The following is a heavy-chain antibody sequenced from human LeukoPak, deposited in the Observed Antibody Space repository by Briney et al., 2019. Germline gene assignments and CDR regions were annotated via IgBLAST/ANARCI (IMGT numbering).Heavy chain of an antibody. V-gene: IGHV1-69*05. J-gene: IGHJ4*02. Sequence: GASVKVSCKASGGTFSSYAISWVRQAPGQGLEWMGGIIPIFGTANYAQKFQGRVTITTDESTSTAYTELSSLRSEDTAVYYCARSDYYDSNYYFDYWGQGTLVTVSS. CDR3: ARSDYYDSNYYFDY. CDR2: IIPIFGTA. D-gene: IGHD3-22*01. CDR1: GGTFSSYA.